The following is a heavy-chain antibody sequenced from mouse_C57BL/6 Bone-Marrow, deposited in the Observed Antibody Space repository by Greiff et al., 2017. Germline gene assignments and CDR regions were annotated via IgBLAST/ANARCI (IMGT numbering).Heavy chain of an antibody. V-gene: IGHV1-61*01. CDR1: GYTFTSYW. D-gene: IGHD1-1*01. CDR2: IYPSDSET. Sequence: QVQLQQPGAELVRPGSSVKLSCKASGYTFTSYWMDWVKQRPGQGLEWIGNIYPSDSETHYNQKFKDKATLTVDKSSSTAYMQLSSLTSEDSAVYYCARGITTVVPFAYWCQGTLVTVSA. CDR3: ARGITTVVPFAY. J-gene: IGHJ3*01.